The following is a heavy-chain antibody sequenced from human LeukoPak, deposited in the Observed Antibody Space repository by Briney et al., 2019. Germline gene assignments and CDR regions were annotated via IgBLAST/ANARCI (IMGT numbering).Heavy chain of an antibody. V-gene: IGHV4-34*01. D-gene: IGHD3-3*01. Sequence: PSETLSLTCAVYGGSFSGYYWSWIRQPPGKGLEWIGEIDHSGSTNYNPSLKSRVTISVDTSKNQFSLKLSSVTAADTAVYYCARGRGTIFRVVITNWFDPWGQGTLVTVSS. J-gene: IGHJ5*02. CDR1: GGSFSGYY. CDR2: IDHSGST. CDR3: ARGRGTIFRVVITNWFDP.